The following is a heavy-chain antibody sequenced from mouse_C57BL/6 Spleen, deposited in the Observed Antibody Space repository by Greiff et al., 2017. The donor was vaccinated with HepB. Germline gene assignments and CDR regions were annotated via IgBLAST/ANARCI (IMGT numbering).Heavy chain of an antibody. Sequence: EVKVVESGGGLLKPGGTLKLSCASSGFTFSSYAMSWVRQTPATRLDWVATTSDGDSYTYYPDNVMCRFTIYRENAKNNLYLQMSHVTSEDTALYYGARVGSSAWYFDVWGTGTTVTVSS. J-gene: IGHJ1*03. CDR3: ARVGSSAWYFDV. V-gene: IGHV5-4*03. CDR1: GFTFSSYA. D-gene: IGHD1-1*01. CDR2: TSDGDSYT.